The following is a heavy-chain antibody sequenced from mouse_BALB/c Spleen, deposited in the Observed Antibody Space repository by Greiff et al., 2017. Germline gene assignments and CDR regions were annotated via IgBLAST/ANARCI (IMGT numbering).Heavy chain of an antibody. D-gene: IGHD2-10*01. V-gene: IGHV6-6*02. Sequence: EVHLVESGGGLVQPGGSMKLSCVASGFTFSNYWMNWVRQSPEKGLEWVAEIRLKSNNYATHYAESVKGRFTISRDDSKSSVYLQMNNLRAEDTGMYYCTLLLYYAMDYWGQGTSVTVSS. J-gene: IGHJ4*01. CDR3: TLLLYYAMDY. CDR1: GFTFSNYW. CDR2: IRLKSNNYAT.